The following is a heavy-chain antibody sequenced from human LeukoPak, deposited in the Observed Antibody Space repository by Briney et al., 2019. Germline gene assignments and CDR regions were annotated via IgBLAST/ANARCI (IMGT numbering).Heavy chain of an antibody. CDR1: GFTFDDYA. J-gene: IGHJ4*02. CDR2: ISWNSGSI. V-gene: IGHV3-9*01. Sequence: GGSLRLSCAASGFTFDDYAMHWVRRAPGKGLEWVSGISWNSGSIGYADSVKGRFTISRDNAKNSLNLQMNSLRAEDTALYYCAKGRGSYPSFDYWGQGTLVTVSS. D-gene: IGHD1-26*01. CDR3: AKGRGSYPSFDY.